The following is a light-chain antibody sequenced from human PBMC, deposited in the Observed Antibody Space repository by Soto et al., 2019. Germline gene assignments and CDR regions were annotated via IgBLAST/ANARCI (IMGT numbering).Light chain of an antibody. J-gene: IGKJ4*01. CDR3: QQYYTWPVT. CDR2: YAS. CDR1: QSVTNT. Sequence: IVMTQSPATLSVSPGERVTISCRASQSVTNTLAWYQHKPGQAPRLLISYASRGATGIPSRFSGSGSGTEFTLTINSLQSEDFAVYYCQQYYTWPVTFGGGTKVEIK. V-gene: IGKV3-15*01.